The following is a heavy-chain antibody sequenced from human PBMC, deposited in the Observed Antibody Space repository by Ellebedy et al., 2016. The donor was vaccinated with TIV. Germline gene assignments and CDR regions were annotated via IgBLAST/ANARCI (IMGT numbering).Heavy chain of an antibody. CDR1: GGSFSGYY. Sequence: SETLSLTXAVYGGSFSGYYWSWIRQPPGKGLEWIGEINHSGSTNYNPSLKSRVTISVDTSKNQFSPKLSSVTAADTAVYYCAVSLAARTIDYWGQGTLVTVSS. J-gene: IGHJ4*02. CDR2: INHSGST. D-gene: IGHD6-6*01. CDR3: AVSLAARTIDY. V-gene: IGHV4-34*01.